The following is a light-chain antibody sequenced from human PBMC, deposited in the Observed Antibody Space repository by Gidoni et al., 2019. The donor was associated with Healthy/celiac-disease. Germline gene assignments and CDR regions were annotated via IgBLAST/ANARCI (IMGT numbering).Light chain of an antibody. V-gene: IGKV1-39*01. CDR3: QQSYSTRFT. CDR2: AAS. J-gene: IGKJ3*01. Sequence: DIQMTQSPSSLSASVGDRVTITCRASQSISSYLNWYQQKPGKAPKLLIYAASSLQSGVPSRFSGSGSGTDFTLTISSLQPEDFATYYCQQSYSTRFTFXPXTKVXIK. CDR1: QSISSY.